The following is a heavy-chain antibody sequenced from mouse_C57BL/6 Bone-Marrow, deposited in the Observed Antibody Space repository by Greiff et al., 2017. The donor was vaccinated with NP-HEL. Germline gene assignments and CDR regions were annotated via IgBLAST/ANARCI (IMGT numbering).Heavy chain of an antibody. J-gene: IGHJ2*01. CDR1: GFNIKDDY. V-gene: IGHV14-4*01. Sequence: VQLQQSGAELVRPGASVKLSCTASGFNIKDDYMHWVKQRPEQGLEWIGWIDPENGDTEYASKFQGKATITADTSSNTAYLQLSSLTSEDTAVYYCTFYGNYDYGGQGTTLTVSS. D-gene: IGHD2-1*01. CDR2: IDPENGDT. CDR3: TFYGNYDY.